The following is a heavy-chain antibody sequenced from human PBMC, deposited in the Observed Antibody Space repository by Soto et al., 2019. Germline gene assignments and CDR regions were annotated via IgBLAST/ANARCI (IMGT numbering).Heavy chain of an antibody. V-gene: IGHV4-39*02. CDR2: IYYTGGT. CDR1: GDSISTRSNY. CDR3: AREGPPIRAHNPPEYFQH. Sequence: QLQLQESGPGLVKPSETLSLTCTVSGDSISTRSNYWAWIRQPPGKGLEWIGSIYYTGGTYYNPSLKSRVTLFLDTSKHQFSLNLNSVTAADTAVYYCAREGPPIRAHNPPEYFQHWGQGTPVTVSS. J-gene: IGHJ1*01.